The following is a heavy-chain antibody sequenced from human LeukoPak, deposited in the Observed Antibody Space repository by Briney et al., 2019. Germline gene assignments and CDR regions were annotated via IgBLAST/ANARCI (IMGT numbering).Heavy chain of an antibody. CDR2: IYHSGST. CDR3: ARARREMVDY. V-gene: IGHV4-38-2*02. Sequence: PSETLSLTCTVSGYSISSSYYWGWIREAPGKGLEWIGSIYHSGSTYYNPSLMSRVTISVDTSKNQFSLKLNSVTAADTAVYYCARARREMVDYWGQGTLVTVSS. J-gene: IGHJ4*02. D-gene: IGHD5-24*01. CDR1: GYSISSSYY.